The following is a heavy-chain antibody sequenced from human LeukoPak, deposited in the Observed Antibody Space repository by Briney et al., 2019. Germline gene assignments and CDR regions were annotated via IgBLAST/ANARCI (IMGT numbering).Heavy chain of an antibody. V-gene: IGHV4-61*02. CDR1: GRSISSGSYY. Sequence: SETLSLTCTVSGRSISSGSYYSSWIRQPAGKGLDWIGRIYTSVSTNYSPSLKSRFTISVDKSKNQFSLKLSSVTAADTAVYYCASGFRYFDLYDWGQGTLVTVSS. D-gene: IGHD3-9*01. CDR2: IYTSVST. J-gene: IGHJ4*01. CDR3: ASGFRYFDLYD.